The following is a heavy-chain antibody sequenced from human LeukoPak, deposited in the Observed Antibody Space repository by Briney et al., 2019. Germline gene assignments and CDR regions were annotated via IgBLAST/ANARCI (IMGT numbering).Heavy chain of an antibody. D-gene: IGHD3-10*01. J-gene: IGHJ5*02. V-gene: IGHV1-2*04. CDR1: GYTFTGYY. CDR2: INPNSGGT. Sequence: GASVKVSCKASGYTFTGYYTHWVRQASGQGLEWMGWINPNSGGTNYAQKFQGWVTMTRDTSISTAYMELSRLRSDDTAVYYCARDPLFRYYGSGSPPDSWGQGTLVTVSS. CDR3: ARDPLFRYYGSGSPPDS.